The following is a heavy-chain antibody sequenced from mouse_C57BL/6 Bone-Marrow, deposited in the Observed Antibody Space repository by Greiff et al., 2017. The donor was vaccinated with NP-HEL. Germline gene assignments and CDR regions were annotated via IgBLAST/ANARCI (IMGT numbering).Heavy chain of an antibody. V-gene: IGHV1-26*01. J-gene: IGHJ2*01. D-gene: IGHD2-2*01. CDR2: INPNNGGT. Sequence: EVQLQQSGPELVKPGASVKISCKASGYTFTDYYMNWVKQSHGKSLEWIGDINPNNGGTSYNQKFKGKATLTVDKSSSTAYMELRSLTSEDSAVYYCAIWLLGPDYWGQGTTLTVSS. CDR3: AIWLLGPDY. CDR1: GYTFTDYY.